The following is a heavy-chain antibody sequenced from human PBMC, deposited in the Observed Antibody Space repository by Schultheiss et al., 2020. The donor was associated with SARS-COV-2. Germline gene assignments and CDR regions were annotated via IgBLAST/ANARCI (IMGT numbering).Heavy chain of an antibody. V-gene: IGHV3-33*01. J-gene: IGHJ3*02. CDR2: IWYDGSNK. D-gene: IGHD6-19*01. CDR1: GFTFSSYG. Sequence: GGSLRLSCAASGFTFSSYGMHWVRQAPGKGLEWVAVIWYDGSNKYYADSVKGRFTISRDNSKNTLYLQMNSLRAEDTAVYYCARSIAVADDAFDIWGQGTMVTVSS. CDR3: ARSIAVADDAFDI.